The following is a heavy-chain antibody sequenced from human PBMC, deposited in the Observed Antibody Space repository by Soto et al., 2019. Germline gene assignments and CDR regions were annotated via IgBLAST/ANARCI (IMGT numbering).Heavy chain of an antibody. CDR2: VNHGGST. V-gene: IGHV4-34*01. CDR3: ARDNRSGYYFDY. CDR1: GGSFSDYY. Sequence: SETLSLTCPVNGGSFSDYYWTWIRQPPGKGLEWIGEVNHGGSTHYNPSLKSRVSISVDTSKKQFSLNLTFVTAADTAVYYCARDNRSGYYFDYWGQGTLVT. J-gene: IGHJ4*02. D-gene: IGHD3-22*01.